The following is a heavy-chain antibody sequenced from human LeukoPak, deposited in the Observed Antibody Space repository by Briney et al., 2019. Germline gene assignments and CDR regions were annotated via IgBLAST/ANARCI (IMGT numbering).Heavy chain of an antibody. CDR2: IYSGGST. CDR3: ARHDWFDP. V-gene: IGHV3-53*01. Sequence: PGGSLRLSCAVSGFTVSGDYMSWVRQATGKGLEWVSVIYSGGSTYYADSVKGRFTISRDNSKNTLYLQMNSLRVEDTAVYYCARHDWFDPWGQGTLVTVSS. J-gene: IGHJ5*02. CDR1: GFTVSGDY.